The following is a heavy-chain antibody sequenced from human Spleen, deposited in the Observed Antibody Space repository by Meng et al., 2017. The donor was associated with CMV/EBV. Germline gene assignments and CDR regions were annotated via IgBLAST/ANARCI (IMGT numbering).Heavy chain of an antibody. V-gene: IGHV3-30*02. Sequence: GESLKISCAASGFTFSSYAMHWVRQAPGKGLEWVAFIRYDGSDKYYADSVKGRFTISRDNSKSTLYLQMNSLRAEDTAVYYCAKEVGYDSSGYYYLDYFDYWGQGTLVTVSS. D-gene: IGHD3-22*01. J-gene: IGHJ4*02. CDR3: AKEVGYDSSGYYYLDYFDY. CDR2: IRYDGSDK. CDR1: GFTFSSYA.